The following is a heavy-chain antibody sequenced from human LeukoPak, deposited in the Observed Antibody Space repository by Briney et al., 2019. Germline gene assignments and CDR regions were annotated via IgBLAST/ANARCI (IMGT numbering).Heavy chain of an antibody. V-gene: IGHV3-53*01. J-gene: IGHJ4*02. CDR2: IYNDGTT. CDR1: GFTVITSF. Sequence: GGSLRLSCSASGFTVITSFMSWVRQAPGKGLEWVSVIYNDGTTYYADSVKGRFTISRDNSKNTLYLQMNSLRAEDTAVYYCAKDATIFGVVTFDYWGQGTLVTVSS. CDR3: AKDATIFGVVTFDY. D-gene: IGHD3-3*01.